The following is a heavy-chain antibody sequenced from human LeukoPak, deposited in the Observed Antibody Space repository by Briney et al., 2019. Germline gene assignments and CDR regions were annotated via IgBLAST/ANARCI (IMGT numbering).Heavy chain of an antibody. CDR2: IYYSGST. CDR1: GGAISSYY. J-gene: IGHJ4*02. V-gene: IGHV4-59*01. D-gene: IGHD6-19*01. Sequence: PSETLSLTCSVSGGAISSYYWSWIRQPPGKGLEWIGYIYYSGSTNYNPSLKSRVTISVDTSKNQFSLKLSSVTAADTAVYYCARDGACAVAGTCGFDYWGQGTLVTVSS. CDR3: ARDGACAVAGTCGFDY.